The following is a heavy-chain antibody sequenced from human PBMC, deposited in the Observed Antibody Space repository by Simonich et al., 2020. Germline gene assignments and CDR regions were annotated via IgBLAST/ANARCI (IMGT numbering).Heavy chain of an antibody. J-gene: IGHJ1*01. CDR3: ARGLRVAAAGTAFQH. V-gene: IGHV4-34*01. D-gene: IGHD6-13*01. CDR2: IKHSESH. CDR1: GGPFSGYS. Sequence: QVQLQQWGAGLLKPSETLSLTGAVYGGPFSGYSWSGIRQPPGKGREWIGEIKHSESHKSNASRKGRFTISGDTSKNQFSLKLSSVTAADTAVYYCARGLRVAAAGTAFQHWGQGTLVTVSS.